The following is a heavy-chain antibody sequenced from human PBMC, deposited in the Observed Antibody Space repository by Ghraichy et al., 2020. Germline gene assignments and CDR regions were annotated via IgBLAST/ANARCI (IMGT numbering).Heavy chain of an antibody. D-gene: IGHD6-13*01. J-gene: IGHJ4*02. V-gene: IGHV3-23*01. CDR1: GFTLSNHA. Sequence: LSLTCAASGFTLSNHAMSWVRQAPGKGLEWVSVIITTGGNTYYADSVKGRFTISRDNSKNTLYLQMNNLRVEDTAIYYCAKSRTNWYVFDYWGQGTLVTVSS. CDR2: IITTGGNT. CDR3: AKSRTNWYVFDY.